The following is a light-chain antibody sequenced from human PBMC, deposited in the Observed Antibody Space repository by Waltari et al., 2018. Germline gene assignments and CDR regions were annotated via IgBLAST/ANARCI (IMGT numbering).Light chain of an antibody. CDR3: QDLHDYPV. CDR2: PAS. Sequence: IQLTQSPSSLSASVGDRVTISCRARHGISSHLAWYQQKPGKAPTLLIYPASTLESGVPSRFSGSGSGTEFTLTITRLQPEDFATYFCQDLHDYPVFGPGTKVDIK. CDR1: HGISSH. V-gene: IGKV1-9*01. J-gene: IGKJ3*01.